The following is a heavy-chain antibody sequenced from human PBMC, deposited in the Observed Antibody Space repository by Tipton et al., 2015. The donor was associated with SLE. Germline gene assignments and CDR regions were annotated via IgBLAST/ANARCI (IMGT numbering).Heavy chain of an antibody. CDR1: GGSFSGYY. J-gene: IGHJ5*02. D-gene: IGHD3-10*01. CDR2: INHSGST. V-gene: IGHV4-34*01. CDR3: ARGLRGERGLWFDP. Sequence: TLSLTCAVYGGSFSGYYWSWIRQPPGKGLEWIGEINHSGSTNYNPSLKSRVTISVDTSKDQFSLKLSSVTAADTAVYYCARGLRGERGLWFDPWGQGTLVTVSP.